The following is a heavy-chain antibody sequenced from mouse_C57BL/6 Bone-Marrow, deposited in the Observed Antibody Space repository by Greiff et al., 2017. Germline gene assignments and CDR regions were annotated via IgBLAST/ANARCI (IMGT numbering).Heavy chain of an antibody. D-gene: IGHD2-10*01. J-gene: IGHJ2*02. Sequence: QVQLQQSGAELVKPGASVKLSCKASGYTFTEYTIHWVKQRSGQGLEWSGWFYPGRGSIKYNEKFQDKATLTADKSSSTVYMELSRLTSEDSAVYVCARREEGCSYRIGNSYYFYYWGQGTSLTVSS. CDR3: ARREEGCSYRIGNSYYFYY. CDR1: GYTFTEYT. V-gene: IGHV1-62-2*01. CDR2: FYPGRGSI.